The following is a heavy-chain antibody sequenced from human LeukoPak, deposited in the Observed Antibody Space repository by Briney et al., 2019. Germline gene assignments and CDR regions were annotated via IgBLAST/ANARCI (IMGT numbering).Heavy chain of an antibody. CDR1: GYTFTSNY. V-gene: IGHV1-46*03. D-gene: IGHD5-18*01. Sequence: ASVKVSRKASGYTFTSNYMHWVRQAPGQGLEWMGTINPSGGSTSYAQKFQGRVTMTRDTSTSTVYMELSSLRSEDTAVYYCARGPINSSGYYYMDVWGKGTTVTVSS. CDR3: ARGPINSSGYYYMDV. CDR2: INPSGGST. J-gene: IGHJ6*03.